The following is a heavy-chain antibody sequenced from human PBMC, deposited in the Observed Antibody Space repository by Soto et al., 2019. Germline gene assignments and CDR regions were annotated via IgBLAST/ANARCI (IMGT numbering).Heavy chain of an antibody. CDR1: GFTFTSSA. CDR2: IVVGSGNT. Sequence: SVKVSCKASGFTFTSSAVQWVRQARGQRLGWIGWIVVGSGNTNYAQKFQERVTITRDMSTSTAYMELSSLRSEDTAVYYCAAVPYYYDSSGYFRHAFDIWGQGTMVTVSS. J-gene: IGHJ3*02. CDR3: AAVPYYYDSSGYFRHAFDI. D-gene: IGHD3-22*01. V-gene: IGHV1-58*01.